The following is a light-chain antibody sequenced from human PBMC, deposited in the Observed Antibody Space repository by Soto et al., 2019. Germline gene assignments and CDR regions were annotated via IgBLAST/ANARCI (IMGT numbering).Light chain of an antibody. CDR1: QAISNY. CDR3: QKYNIAPWT. Sequence: DIQMTQSPSSLSASVGDRVTITCRASQAISNYVAWYQQKPGKAPRLLIYAASTLQSGVPSRFSGSGSGTFFTLTIISLQPEDVATYYCQKYNIAPWTFGQGTKVVIK. CDR2: AAS. J-gene: IGKJ1*01. V-gene: IGKV1-27*01.